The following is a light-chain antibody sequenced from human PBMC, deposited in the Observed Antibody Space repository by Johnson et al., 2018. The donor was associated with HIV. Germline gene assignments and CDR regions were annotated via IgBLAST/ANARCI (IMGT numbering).Light chain of an antibody. V-gene: IGLV1-51*02. J-gene: IGLJ1*01. CDR1: SSNIGNNY. Sequence: QSVLTQPPSVSAAPGQKVTISCSGSSSNIGNNYVSWYQQLPGTAPKLLIYENNKRPSGIPDRFSGSKSGTSATLGITGLQTGDEADYYCGRWDDSLSANVFGTGTKVTVL. CDR2: ENN. CDR3: GRWDDSLSANV.